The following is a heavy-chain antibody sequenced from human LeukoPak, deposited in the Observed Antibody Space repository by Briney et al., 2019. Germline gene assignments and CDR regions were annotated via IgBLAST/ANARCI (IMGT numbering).Heavy chain of an antibody. J-gene: IGHJ5*02. Sequence: GGSLRLSCAASGFTFSRHGFHWVRQAPGKGLDWLTTIWYDGSKEYYADAVKGRFTISRDDSKNTLYLQMTGLRVEDTAVYYCARDDCSGSSCLASWGQGILVTVSS. CDR3: ARDDCSGSSCLAS. V-gene: IGHV3-33*01. CDR2: IWYDGSKE. CDR1: GFTFSRHG. D-gene: IGHD2-2*01.